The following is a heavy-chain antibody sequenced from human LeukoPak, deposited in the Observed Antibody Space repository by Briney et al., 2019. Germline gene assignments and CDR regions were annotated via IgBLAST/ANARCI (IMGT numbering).Heavy chain of an antibody. CDR1: GFTFSSYW. Sequence: QSGGSLRLSCAASGFTFSSYWMSWVRQAPGKGLEWVANIKQDGSEKYYVDSVKGRFTISRDNAKNSLYLQMNSLRAEDTAVYYCARDWGTVGDGYSYGWPYYFDYWGQGTLVTVSP. V-gene: IGHV3-7*03. CDR2: IKQDGSEK. CDR3: ARDWGTVGDGYSYGWPYYFDY. J-gene: IGHJ4*02. D-gene: IGHD5-18*01.